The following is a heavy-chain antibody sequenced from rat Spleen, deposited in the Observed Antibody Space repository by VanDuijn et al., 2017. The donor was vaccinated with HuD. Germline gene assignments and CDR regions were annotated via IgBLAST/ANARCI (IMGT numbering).Heavy chain of an antibody. D-gene: IGHD1-11*01. CDR3: TTEGGYFDY. CDR2: ISYDGSST. Sequence: EVQLVESGGGLVQPGRSLKLSCAASGFTFSNYGMAWVRQAPTKGLEWVATISYDGSSTYYRDSVKGRFTISRDNAKSSLYLQMDSLRSEDTATYYCTTEGGYFDYWGQGVMVTVSS. V-gene: IGHV5-29*01. J-gene: IGHJ2*01. CDR1: GFTFSNYG.